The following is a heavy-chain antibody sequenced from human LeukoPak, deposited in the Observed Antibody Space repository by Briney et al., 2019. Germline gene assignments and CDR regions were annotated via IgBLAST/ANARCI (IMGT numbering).Heavy chain of an antibody. Sequence: GRSLRLSCAASGFTFSSYAMHWVRQAPGKGLEWVAVISYDGSNKYYADSVKGRFTISRDNSKNTLYLQMNSLRAEDTAVYYCARDRGSSSWFLYFDYWGQGTLVTVSS. CDR3: ARDRGSSSWFLYFDY. CDR1: GFTFSSYA. J-gene: IGHJ4*02. CDR2: ISYDGSNK. V-gene: IGHV3-30*04. D-gene: IGHD6-13*01.